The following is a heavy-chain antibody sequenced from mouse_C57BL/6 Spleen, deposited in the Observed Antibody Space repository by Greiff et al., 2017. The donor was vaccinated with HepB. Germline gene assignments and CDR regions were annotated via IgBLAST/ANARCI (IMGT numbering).Heavy chain of an antibody. CDR3: ARLYYGNFYAMDY. CDR1: GYTFTDYY. Sequence: QVQLKQSGAELVRPGASVKLSCKASGYTFTDYYINWVKQRPGQGLEWIARIYPGSGNTYYNEKFKGKATLTAEKSSSTAYMQLSSLTSEDSAVYFCARLYYGNFYAMDYWGQGTSVTVSS. J-gene: IGHJ4*01. D-gene: IGHD2-1*01. V-gene: IGHV1-76*01. CDR2: IYPGSGNT.